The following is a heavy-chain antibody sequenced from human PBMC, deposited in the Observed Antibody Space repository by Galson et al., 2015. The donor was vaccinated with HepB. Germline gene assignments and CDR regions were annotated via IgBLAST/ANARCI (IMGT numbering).Heavy chain of an antibody. CDR3: ARDWVLYYDFWSGYGAFDI. J-gene: IGHJ3*02. CDR2: ISYDGSNK. Sequence: SLRLSCAASGFTFISFGMHWVRQAPGKGLEWVAVISYDGSNKYYADSVKGRFTISRDNSKNTLYLQMNSLRAEDTAVYYCARDWVLYYDFWSGYGAFDIWGQGTMVTVSS. V-gene: IGHV3-30*03. D-gene: IGHD3-3*01. CDR1: GFTFISFG.